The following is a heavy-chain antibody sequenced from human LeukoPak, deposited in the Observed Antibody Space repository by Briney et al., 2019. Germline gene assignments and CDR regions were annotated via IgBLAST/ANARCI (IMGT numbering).Heavy chain of an antibody. CDR2: ISHRGRT. CDR1: GGSVSGYY. D-gene: IGHD3-3*01. Sequence: SETLSLTCAVYGGSVSGYYWSWIRQPPGKGLGWIGEISHRGRTHYNPSLKGRVTMSVDTSKNQFALEVDSVTAADTAVYYCARIPLYFLEPFDYWGQGILVTVSS. J-gene: IGHJ4*02. CDR3: ARIPLYFLEPFDY. V-gene: IGHV4-34*01.